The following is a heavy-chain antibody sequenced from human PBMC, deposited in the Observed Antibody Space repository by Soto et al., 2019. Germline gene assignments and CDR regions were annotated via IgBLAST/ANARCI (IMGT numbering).Heavy chain of an antibody. CDR3: AKEAYCGGDCYSDYFDY. CDR2: ISYDGSNK. CDR1: GFTFSSYA. D-gene: IGHD2-21*02. V-gene: IGHV3-30*04. J-gene: IGHJ4*02. Sequence: GGSLRLSCAASGFTFSSYAMHWVRQAPGKGLEWVAVISYDGSNKYYADSVKGRFTISRDNSKNTLYLQMNSLRAEDTAVYYCAKEAYCGGDCYSDYFDYWGQGTLVTVSS.